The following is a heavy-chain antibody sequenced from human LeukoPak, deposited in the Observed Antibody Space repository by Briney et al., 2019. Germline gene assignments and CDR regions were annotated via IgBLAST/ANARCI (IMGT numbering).Heavy chain of an antibody. CDR3: AKVGWANF. CDR1: GFTFSTTD. D-gene: IGHD3-16*01. J-gene: IGHJ4*02. CDR2: IVGSGGNT. Sequence: GGSLRLSCAAYGFTFSTTDMSWVRQAPGKGLEWVSGIVGSGGNTYYADFVKGRFTISRDNSKNTLYLQMGSLRDEDTAVYYCAKVGWANFWGQGTLVTVFS. V-gene: IGHV3-23*01.